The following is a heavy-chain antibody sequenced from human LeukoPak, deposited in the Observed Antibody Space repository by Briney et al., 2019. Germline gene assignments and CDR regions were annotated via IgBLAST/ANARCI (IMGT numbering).Heavy chain of an antibody. V-gene: IGHV3-53*01. CDR1: GFTVSSNY. CDR3: VRDLGVATTYFDN. Sequence: GGSLRLSCAASGFTVSSNYMSWVRQAPGKGLEWVSVIYSGGTTYYADSVKGRFTISRDNSKSTLYLQMNSLRAEDTAVYYCVRDLGVATTYFDNWGQGTLVTVSS. D-gene: IGHD5-12*01. CDR2: IYSGGTT. J-gene: IGHJ4*02.